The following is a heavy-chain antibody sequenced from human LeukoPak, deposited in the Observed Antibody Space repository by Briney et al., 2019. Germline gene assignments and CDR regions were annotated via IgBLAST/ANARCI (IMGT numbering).Heavy chain of an antibody. CDR1: EFTFSSYS. CDR3: ARSLRPSASSPLDY. Sequence: PGGTLTLSCAASEFTFSSYSMNWVRQAPGKGLEWVSYISSSSSTIYYAASVKGRFTISRDNAKNSLFLEMNSLRDEDTAVYYCARSLRPSASSPLDYWGQGTLVTVSS. J-gene: IGHJ4*02. D-gene: IGHD3-16*01. V-gene: IGHV3-48*02. CDR2: ISSSSSTI.